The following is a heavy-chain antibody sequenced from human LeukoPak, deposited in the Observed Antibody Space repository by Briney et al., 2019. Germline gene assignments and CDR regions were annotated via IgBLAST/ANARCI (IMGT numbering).Heavy chain of an antibody. D-gene: IGHD3-16*02. CDR2: VYYSGST. CDR3: ARQCQYDYVWGSYRYEFDY. Sequence: RTSETLSLTCTVSGDSISSHYWSWIRQPPGKGLEWIGYVYYSGSTNYNPSLKSRVTISVDTSKNQFSLKLSSVTAADTAVYYCARQCQYDYVWGSYRYEFDYWGQGTLVTVSS. J-gene: IGHJ4*02. CDR1: GDSISSHY. V-gene: IGHV4-59*08.